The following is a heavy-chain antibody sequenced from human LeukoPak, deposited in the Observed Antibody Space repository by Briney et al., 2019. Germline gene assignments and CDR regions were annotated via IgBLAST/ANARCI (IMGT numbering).Heavy chain of an antibody. J-gene: IGHJ4*02. Sequence: GGSLRLSCAASGFTFSSYAMHWVRQAPGKGLEWVAVISYDGSNKYYADSVKGRFTISRDNSKNTLYLQMNSLRAEDTAVYYCARGSYSGSFRGDYWGQGTLVTVSS. CDR1: GFTFSSYA. CDR2: ISYDGSNK. D-gene: IGHD1-26*01. CDR3: ARGSYSGSFRGDY. V-gene: IGHV3-30-3*01.